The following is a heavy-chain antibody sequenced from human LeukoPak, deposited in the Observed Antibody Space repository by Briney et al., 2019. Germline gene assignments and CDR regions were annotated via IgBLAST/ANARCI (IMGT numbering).Heavy chain of an antibody. Sequence: ETLSLTCTVSGGSISSYYWNWVRQAPGKGLEWVSSISSSSSYIYYADSVKGRFTISRDNAKNSLYLQMNSLRAEDTAVYYCARDNDSSGFWYYYYMDVWGKGTTVTVSS. CDR3: ARDNDSSGFWYYYYMDV. V-gene: IGHV3-21*01. CDR1: GGSISSYY. CDR2: ISSSSSYI. J-gene: IGHJ6*03. D-gene: IGHD6-19*01.